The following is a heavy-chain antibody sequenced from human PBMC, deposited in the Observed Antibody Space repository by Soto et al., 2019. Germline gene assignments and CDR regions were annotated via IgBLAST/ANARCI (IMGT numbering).Heavy chain of an antibody. CDR1: GGYSISSCDY. Sequence: SVTLSITWSVSGGYSISSCDYWGWIHQHPGKGLEWVGYIYYSGSTYYNPSLKSRVTISVDTSKNQFSLKLSSVTAADTAVYYCARDQYYDFWSGSARYGMDVWGQGTTVTLSS. CDR2: IYYSGST. J-gene: IGHJ6*02. CDR3: ARDQYYDFWSGSARYGMDV. V-gene: IGHV4-31*02. D-gene: IGHD3-3*01.